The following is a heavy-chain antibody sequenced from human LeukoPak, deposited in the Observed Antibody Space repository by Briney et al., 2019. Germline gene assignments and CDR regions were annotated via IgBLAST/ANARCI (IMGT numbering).Heavy chain of an antibody. CDR3: ARVAFSKYHYYMDV. Sequence: ASVKVSCKASGYTFTSYAMNWVRQAPGQGLEWMAWLSAHIGDTNYSQKFQGRVTVTSDTSTSTAYMELRSLKSDDTAVYFCARVAFSKYHYYMDVWGKGTTVTVSS. CDR1: GYTFTSYA. D-gene: IGHD4-11*01. J-gene: IGHJ6*03. CDR2: LSAHIGDT. V-gene: IGHV1-18*01.